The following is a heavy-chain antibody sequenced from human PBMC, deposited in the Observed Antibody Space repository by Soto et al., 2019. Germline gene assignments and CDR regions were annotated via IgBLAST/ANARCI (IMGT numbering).Heavy chain of an antibody. CDR3: ARDHSGSYAYYYYGMDV. CDR2: IIPIFGTA. D-gene: IGHD1-26*01. Sequence: QVQLVQSGAEVKKPGSSVKVSCKASGGTFSSYAISWVRQAPGQGLEWMGGIIPIFGTANYAQKFQGRVAITADESTSTAYMELSSLRSEDTAVYYCARDHSGSYAYYYYGMDVWGKGTTVTVAS. J-gene: IGHJ6*04. V-gene: IGHV1-69*01. CDR1: GGTFSSYA.